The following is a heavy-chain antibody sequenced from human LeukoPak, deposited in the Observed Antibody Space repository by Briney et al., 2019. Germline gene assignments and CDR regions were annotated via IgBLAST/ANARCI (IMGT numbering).Heavy chain of an antibody. CDR1: GGSLGSYY. CDR2: IYYSGTT. D-gene: IGHD4/OR15-4a*01. V-gene: IGHV4-59*01. J-gene: IGHJ6*02. CDR3: AREDPQTMVPEGLDV. Sequence: SEALSLTCAVSGGSLGSYYWSWLRQPPGGGLEWIGYIYYSGTTNYNSSLKCRVTISVDTSKNQFSLKLTSVTAADTAIYYCAREDPQTMVPEGLDVWGQGTTVTVSS.